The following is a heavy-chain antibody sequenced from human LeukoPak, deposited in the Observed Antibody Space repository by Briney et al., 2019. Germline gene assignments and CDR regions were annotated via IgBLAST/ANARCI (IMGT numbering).Heavy chain of an antibody. D-gene: IGHD6-13*01. V-gene: IGHV1-69*04. CDR1: GGTFSSYA. J-gene: IGHJ4*02. Sequence: ASVKVSCKASGGTFSSYAISWVRQAPGQGLEWMGRIIPILSIANYAQKFQGRVTITADKSTSTAYMELSSLRSEDTAVYYCARDKGHAAAASLYYFDYWGQGTLVTVSS. CDR2: IIPILSIA. CDR3: ARDKGHAAAASLYYFDY.